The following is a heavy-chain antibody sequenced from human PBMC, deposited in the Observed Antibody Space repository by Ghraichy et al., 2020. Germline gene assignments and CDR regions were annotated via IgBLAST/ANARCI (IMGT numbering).Heavy chain of an antibody. CDR2: IYYSGST. V-gene: IGHV4-59*01. Sequence: SETLSLTCTVSGGSISSYYWSWIRQPPGKGLEWIGYIYYSGSTNYNPSLKSRVTISVDTSKNPFSLKLSSVTAADTDVYYCARASTRDYYYGMDVWGQWTTVTVSS. CDR1: GGSISSYY. CDR3: ARASTRDYYYGMDV. J-gene: IGHJ6*02.